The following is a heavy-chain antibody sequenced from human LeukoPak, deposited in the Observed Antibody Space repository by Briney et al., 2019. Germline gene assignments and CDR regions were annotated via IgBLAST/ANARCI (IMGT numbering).Heavy chain of an antibody. Sequence: ASVKVSCKASGYTFTGNYMHWVRQAPGQGLEWMGWINPHSGDTGYAQKFQGRVTMTRDMSITTTYMELTRLRSDDTAFYYCARWDGYSSSPDYWGQGSLVTVSS. CDR1: GYTFTGNY. D-gene: IGHD6-13*01. CDR2: INPHSGDT. J-gene: IGHJ4*02. V-gene: IGHV1-2*02. CDR3: ARWDGYSSSPDY.